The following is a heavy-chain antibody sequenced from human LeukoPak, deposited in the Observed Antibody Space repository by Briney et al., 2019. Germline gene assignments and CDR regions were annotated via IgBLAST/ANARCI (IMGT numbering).Heavy chain of an antibody. V-gene: IGHV1-69*13. Sequence: SVTVSCKASGGTFSSYAISWVRQAPGKGLAWMGGIIPIFGTAKYAQKLQGRVTITADESTSTAYMELSSLRSEDTAVYYCARITGPVGIVVVPAAIYGALDYWGQGTLVTVSS. CDR2: IIPIFGTA. J-gene: IGHJ4*02. D-gene: IGHD2-2*02. CDR1: GGTFSSYA. CDR3: ARITGPVGIVVVPAAIYGALDY.